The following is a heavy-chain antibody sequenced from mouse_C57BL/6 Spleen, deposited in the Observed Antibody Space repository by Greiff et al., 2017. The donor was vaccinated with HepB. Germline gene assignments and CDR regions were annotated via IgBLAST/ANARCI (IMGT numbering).Heavy chain of an antibody. D-gene: IGHD2-13*01. CDR2: ISDGGSYT. Sequence: EVQLVESGGGLVKPGGSLKLSCAASGFTFSSYAMSWVRQTPEKRLEWVATISDGGSYTYYPDNVKGRFTISSDNAKNNLYLQMSHLKSEDTAMYYCAREDCDVDVFDYWGQGTTLTVSS. J-gene: IGHJ2*01. CDR3: AREDCDVDVFDY. V-gene: IGHV5-4*01. CDR1: GFTFSSYA.